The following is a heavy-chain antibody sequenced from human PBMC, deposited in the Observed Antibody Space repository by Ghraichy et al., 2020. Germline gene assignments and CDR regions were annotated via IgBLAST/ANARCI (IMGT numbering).Heavy chain of an antibody. J-gene: IGHJ6*02. CDR2: INHSGST. V-gene: IGHV4-34*01. CDR1: GGSFSGYF. D-gene: IGHD2-21*02. CDR3: ARVSVVTVIPGVAYYYYSMDI. Sequence: SETLSLTCAVYGGSFSGYFWSWIRQPPGKGLEWIGEINHSGSTNYNPSLKSRVTLSVDTSKNQFSLKLSSVTAADTAVYYCARVSVVTVIPGVAYYYYSMDIWGQGTTVTVSS.